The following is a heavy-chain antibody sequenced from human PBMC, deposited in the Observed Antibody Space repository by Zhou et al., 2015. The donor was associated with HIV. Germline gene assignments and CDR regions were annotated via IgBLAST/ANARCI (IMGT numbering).Heavy chain of an antibody. CDR3: ARDLSIFVLLWFRERKDWFDP. D-gene: IGHD3-10*01. V-gene: IGHV7-4-1*02. Sequence: QVQLVQSGSELKKPGASVKVSCKASGYTFTSYAMNWVRQAPGQGLEWMGWINTNTGNPTYAQDFTGRFVFSLDTSVSTAYLQISSLKAEDTAVYYCARDLSIFVLLWFRERKDWFDPWGQGTLVTVSS. CDR1: GYTFTSYA. CDR2: INTNTGNP. J-gene: IGHJ5*02.